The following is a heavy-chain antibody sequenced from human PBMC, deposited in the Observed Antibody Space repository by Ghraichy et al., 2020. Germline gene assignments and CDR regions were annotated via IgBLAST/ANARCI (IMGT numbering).Heavy chain of an antibody. CDR1: GFTFNNYA. D-gene: IGHD5-18*01. CDR3: AKLFSYGQ. V-gene: IGHV3-23*01. CDR2: ITRGGGGT. Sequence: GGSLRLSCAASGFTFNNYAMSWVRQAPGKGLEWVSSITRGGGGTYYVDSVKGRLIISRDNSKNTLYLQMNSLRAEDTAVYYCAKLFSYGQWGLGTVVTVSP. J-gene: IGHJ4*02.